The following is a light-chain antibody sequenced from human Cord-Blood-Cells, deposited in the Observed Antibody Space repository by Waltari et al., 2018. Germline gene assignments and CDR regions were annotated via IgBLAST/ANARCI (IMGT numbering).Light chain of an antibody. CDR2: EDS. Sequence: SYELTQPPSVSVSPGQTARITCSRGALPKKYSYWDQQKSGQAPELVIHEDSKRPSGILEGFSGSSSGTMATLTISGAQVEDEADYYCYSTDSSGNHRVFGGGTKLTVL. CDR1: ALPKKY. V-gene: IGLV3-10*01. J-gene: IGLJ2*01. CDR3: YSTDSSGNHRV.